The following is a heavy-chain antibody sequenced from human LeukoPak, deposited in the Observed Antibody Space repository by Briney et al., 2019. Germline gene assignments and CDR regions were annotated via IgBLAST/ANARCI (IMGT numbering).Heavy chain of an antibody. J-gene: IGHJ5*02. CDR1: GYTFTSYD. Sequence: ASVKVSCKASGYTFTSYDINWVRQATGQGLEWMGWMNPNSGNTGYAQKFQGRVTMTRNTSISTAYMELSSLRSEDTAVYYCAGSYDFWSGYYQGFDPWGQGTLVTVSS. V-gene: IGHV1-8*01. D-gene: IGHD3-3*01. CDR3: AGSYDFWSGYYQGFDP. CDR2: MNPNSGNT.